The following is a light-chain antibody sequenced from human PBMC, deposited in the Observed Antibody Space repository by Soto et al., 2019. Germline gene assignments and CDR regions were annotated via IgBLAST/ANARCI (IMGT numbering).Light chain of an antibody. CDR3: QQYNNWPLT. CDR2: GAS. J-gene: IGKJ4*01. Sequence: EIVMTPSPATLSVSPGESATLSCRASQSVSSNLAWYQQKPGQAPRLLIYGASTRATDIPGRFSGTGSATEFTLTISSLQSEDFAVYYCQQYNNWPLTLRGGTKVDIK. CDR1: QSVSSN. V-gene: IGKV3-15*01.